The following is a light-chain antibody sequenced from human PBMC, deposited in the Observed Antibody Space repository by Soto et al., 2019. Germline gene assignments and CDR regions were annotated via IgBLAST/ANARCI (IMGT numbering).Light chain of an antibody. CDR2: HAS. CDR3: QQYGSSPLYT. V-gene: IGKV3-20*01. J-gene: IGKJ2*01. CDR1: QSVSSSY. Sequence: EIVLTQSPGTLSLSPGERATLSCRASQSVSSSYLAWYQQKPGQAPRLLIYHASSRATGIPDRFSGSGSGTDFTLTISRLEPEDFAVYYCQQYGSSPLYTFGQGTKLEIK.